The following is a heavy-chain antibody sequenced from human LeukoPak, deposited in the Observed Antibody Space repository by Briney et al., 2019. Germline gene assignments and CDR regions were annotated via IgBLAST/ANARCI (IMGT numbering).Heavy chain of an antibody. D-gene: IGHD3-22*01. Sequence: ASVKVSCKASGGTFSRYAMSWVRQAPGKGLQWVSVLSGSGELTYYADSVKGRFTISRDNSRNTLFLQMNSLRAEDTAVYYCAKVKGSYYDDSGMDCWGQGTLVVASS. CDR2: LSGSGELT. J-gene: IGHJ4*02. CDR3: AKVKGSYYDDSGMDC. V-gene: IGHV3-23*01. CDR1: GGTFSRYA.